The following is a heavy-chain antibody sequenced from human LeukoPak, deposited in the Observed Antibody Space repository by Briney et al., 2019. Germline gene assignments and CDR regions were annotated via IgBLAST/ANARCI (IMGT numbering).Heavy chain of an antibody. CDR1: GFTFSSYS. D-gene: IGHD3-22*01. J-gene: IGHJ4*02. Sequence: GGSLRLSCAASGFTFSSYSMNWVRQAPGKGLEWVSAISSSSTYIYYADSVKGRFTISRDNAKNSLFLQLDSLRAEDTAVYYCARLDSSGYYFPGVSDYWGQGTLVTVSS. V-gene: IGHV3-21*01. CDR2: ISSSSTYI. CDR3: ARLDSSGYYFPGVSDY.